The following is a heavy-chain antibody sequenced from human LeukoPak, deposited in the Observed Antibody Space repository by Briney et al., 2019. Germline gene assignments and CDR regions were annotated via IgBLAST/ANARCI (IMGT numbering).Heavy chain of an antibody. V-gene: IGHV3-21*01. CDR3: ASGTTWGGFDY. Sequence: GGSLRLSCAASGFTFSSYSMNWVRQAPGKGLEWVSSISSSSSYIYYADSVKGRFTISRDNAKSSLYLQMNSLRAEDTAVYYCASGTTWGGFDYWGQGTLVTVSS. D-gene: IGHD4-17*01. CDR2: ISSSSSYI. J-gene: IGHJ4*02. CDR1: GFTFSSYS.